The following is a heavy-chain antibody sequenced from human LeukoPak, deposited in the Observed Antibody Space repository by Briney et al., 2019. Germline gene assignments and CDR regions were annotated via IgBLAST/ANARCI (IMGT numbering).Heavy chain of an antibody. V-gene: IGHV3-30*01. CDR1: GFTFSSYA. J-gene: IGHJ4*02. CDR3: ARDRGLQDSPFDY. D-gene: IGHD3-10*01. CDR2: ISYDGSNK. Sequence: GGSLRLSCAASGFTFSSYAMHWVRQAPGKGLEWVAVISYDGSNKYYADSVKGRFTISRDNSKNTLYLQMNSLRAEDTAVYYCARDRGLQDSPFDYWGQGTLVTVSS.